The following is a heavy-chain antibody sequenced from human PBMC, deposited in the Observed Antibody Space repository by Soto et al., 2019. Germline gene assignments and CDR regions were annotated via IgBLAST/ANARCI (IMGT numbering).Heavy chain of an antibody. CDR1: GFTFSSYA. CDR3: AKAFYDYVWGSYRHFDY. J-gene: IGHJ4*02. Sequence: GSLRLSCAASGFTFSSYAMSWVRQAPGKGLEWVSAISGSGGSTYYADSVKGRFTISRDNSKNTLYLQMNSLRAEDTAVYYCAKAFYDYVWGSYRHFDYWGQGTLVTVSS. D-gene: IGHD3-16*02. V-gene: IGHV3-23*01. CDR2: ISGSGGST.